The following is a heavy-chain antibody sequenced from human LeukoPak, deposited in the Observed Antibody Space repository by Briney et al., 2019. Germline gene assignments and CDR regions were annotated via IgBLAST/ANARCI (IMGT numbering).Heavy chain of an antibody. Sequence: ASVEVSCKASGYTFTSYGISWVRQAPGQGLEWMGWISAYNGNTNYAQKLQGRVTMTTDTSTSTAYMELRSLRSDDTAVYYCARSSYLYSYSTNWGQGTLVTVSS. CDR3: ARSSYLYSYSTN. D-gene: IGHD5-18*01. CDR1: GYTFTSYG. V-gene: IGHV1-18*01. CDR2: ISAYNGNT. J-gene: IGHJ4*02.